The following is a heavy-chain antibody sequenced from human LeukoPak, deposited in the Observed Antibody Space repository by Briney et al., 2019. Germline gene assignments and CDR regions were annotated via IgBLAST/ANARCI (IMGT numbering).Heavy chain of an antibody. Sequence: SQALSLTCAISGDSVSSNSAAWNWIRQSPWRGLEWLGRTYYRCKWYNDYAVSVKSRITINPDTSKNQFSLQLNSVTPEDTAVYYCARDMGSSFNPYYFDYWGQGTLVTVSS. CDR3: ARDMGSSFNPYYFDY. V-gene: IGHV6-1*01. J-gene: IGHJ4*02. D-gene: IGHD6-13*01. CDR2: TYYRCKWYN. CDR1: GDSVSSNSAA.